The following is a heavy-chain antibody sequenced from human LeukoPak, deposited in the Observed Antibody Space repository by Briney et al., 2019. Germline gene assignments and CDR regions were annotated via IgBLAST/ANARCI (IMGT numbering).Heavy chain of an antibody. Sequence: GGSLRLSCAASGFTFSSYAMHWVRQAPGKGLEYVSAISSNGGSTYYANSVKGRFTISRDNSKNTLYLQMGSLRAEDMAVYYCATEDCSGGSCYLATWGQGTLVTVSS. CDR3: ATEDCSGGSCYLAT. D-gene: IGHD2-15*01. J-gene: IGHJ5*02. CDR2: ISSNGGST. V-gene: IGHV3-64*01. CDR1: GFTFSSYA.